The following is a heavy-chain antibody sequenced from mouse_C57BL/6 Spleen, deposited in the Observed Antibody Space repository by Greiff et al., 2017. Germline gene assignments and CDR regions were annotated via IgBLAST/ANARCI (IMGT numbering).Heavy chain of an antibody. D-gene: IGHD2-4*01. J-gene: IGHJ2*01. CDR1: GYTFTDYY. CDR3: AREEMWDYDGDFDY. CDR2: INPNNGGT. V-gene: IGHV1-26*01. Sequence: EVQLQQSGPELVKPGASVKISCKASGYTFTDYYMNWVKQSHGQSLEWIGDINPNNGGTSYNQKFKGKATLTVDKSSSTAYMELRSLTSEDSAVYYCAREEMWDYDGDFDYWGQGTTLTVSS.